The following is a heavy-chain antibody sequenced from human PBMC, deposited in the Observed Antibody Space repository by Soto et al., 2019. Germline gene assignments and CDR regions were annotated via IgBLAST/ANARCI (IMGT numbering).Heavy chain of an antibody. CDR1: GFTFRNYA. CDR2: ISAAGDP. J-gene: IGHJ6*02. CDR3: VRTDRDFYGLDV. Sequence: EVQLLESGGGLVQPGGSLRLSCEASGFTFRNYAMNWVRQGTGKGLEWVSGISAAGDPDYADSGEGRFTISRENAQLSFFLQMNRLRDGDTAVYYCVRTDRDFYGLDVWGQGTTVIVSS. V-gene: IGHV3-13*05.